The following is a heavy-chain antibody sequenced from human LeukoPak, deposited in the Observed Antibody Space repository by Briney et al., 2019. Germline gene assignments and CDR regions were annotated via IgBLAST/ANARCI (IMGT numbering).Heavy chain of an antibody. D-gene: IGHD2-2*01. CDR3: ARDLGALGYCSTTSCSTPLY. V-gene: IGHV1-18*01. Sequence: ASVKVSCKASGYTFTSYGISWVRQAPGQRLEWMGWISGYNGNTNYAQKLQGRVTMTTDTPTSTAYMELRSLRSDDTAVYYCARDLGALGYCSTTSCSTPLYWGQGTLVTVSS. J-gene: IGHJ4*02. CDR1: GYTFTSYG. CDR2: ISGYNGNT.